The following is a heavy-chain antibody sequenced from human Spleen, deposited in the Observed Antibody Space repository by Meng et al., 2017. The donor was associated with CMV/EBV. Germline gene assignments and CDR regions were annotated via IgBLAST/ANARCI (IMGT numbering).Heavy chain of an antibody. Sequence: GESLKISCAASGFMFSDHHMNWVRQAPGRGLEWVGQIKKRADSYSTEYAASVKGRFTISRDDSKNSLYLQMNSLKTEDSAVYYCADLRGAFGMDVWGQGTTVTVSS. CDR3: ADLRGAFGMDV. CDR1: GFMFSDHH. V-gene: IGHV3-72*01. J-gene: IGHJ6*02. D-gene: IGHD3-10*01. CDR2: IKKRADSYST.